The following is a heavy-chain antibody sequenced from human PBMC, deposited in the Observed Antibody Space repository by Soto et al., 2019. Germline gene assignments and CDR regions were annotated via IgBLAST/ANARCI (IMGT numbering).Heavy chain of an antibody. CDR1: GFPFSNYG. V-gene: IGHV3-33*01. CDR3: ADGEPLHY. D-gene: IGHD3-10*01. CDR2: IWYDGSNK. J-gene: IGHJ4*02. Sequence: GGSLRLSCARSGFPFSNYGMHWVRQAPGKGLEWVAIIWYDGSNKYYADPVKGRFTISRDNSKNTVYLQMNSLRAEDTAMYYCADGEPLHYRGQGTLVTVSS.